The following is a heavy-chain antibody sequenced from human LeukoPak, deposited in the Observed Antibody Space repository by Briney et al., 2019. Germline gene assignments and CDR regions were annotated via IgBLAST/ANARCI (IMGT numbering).Heavy chain of an antibody. CDR3: AVRGMTTVTYFDY. V-gene: IGHV3-23*01. CDR2: ISASGGTT. J-gene: IGHJ4*02. CDR1: GFTFTSYA. Sequence: PGGSLRLSCAASGFTFTSYAMSWVRQAPGKGLEWVSAISASGGTTYYADSVKGRSTISRDNSKNTLYLQMNSLRADDTAVYYCAVRGMTTVTYFDYWGQGILVTVSS. D-gene: IGHD4-17*01.